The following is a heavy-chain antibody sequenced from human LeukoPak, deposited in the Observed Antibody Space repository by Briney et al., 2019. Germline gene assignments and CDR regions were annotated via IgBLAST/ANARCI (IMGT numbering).Heavy chain of an antibody. CDR1: GFTFATSW. CDR2: IKTKTDGGTT. Sequence: GGFLRLSCAVSGFTFATSWMSWVRQAPGKGLEWVGRIKTKTDGGTTDYAAPVKGRFTISRDDSKNTLYLQMNSLKTEDTAVYYCGTGSAFDFWGQGTMVTVSS. J-gene: IGHJ3*01. CDR3: GTGSAFDF. D-gene: IGHD1-14*01. V-gene: IGHV3-15*01.